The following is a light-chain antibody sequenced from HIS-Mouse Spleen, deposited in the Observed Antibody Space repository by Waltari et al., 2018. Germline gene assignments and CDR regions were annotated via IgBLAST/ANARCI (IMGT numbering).Light chain of an antibody. V-gene: IGLV3-25*03. CDR2: KDS. Sequence: SYELTQPPSVSGSPGQTARITCPGDASPKQYAYWYQQKPGQAPVLVIYKDSERPSGIPERFSGSSSGTTVTLTISGVQAEDEADYYCQSADSSGTWVFGGGTKLTVL. CDR3: QSADSSGTWV. CDR1: ASPKQY. J-gene: IGLJ3*02.